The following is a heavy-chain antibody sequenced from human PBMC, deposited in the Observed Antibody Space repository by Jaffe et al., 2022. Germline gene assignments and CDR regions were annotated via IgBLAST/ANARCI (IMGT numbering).Heavy chain of an antibody. CDR1: GFIFSDRY. D-gene: IGHD3-16*01. J-gene: IGHJ4*02. V-gene: IGHV3-72*01. Sequence: EVQLVESGGGLVQPGGSLRVSCAASGFIFSDRYMDWVRQAPGKGLEWVGRIRNKANTYITEYAASVTGRFTISRDDSKNSLYLQMNSLKTEDTAVYYCAGDKGGGYFDYWGQGTLVTVSS. CDR3: AGDKGGGYFDY. CDR2: IRNKANTYIT.